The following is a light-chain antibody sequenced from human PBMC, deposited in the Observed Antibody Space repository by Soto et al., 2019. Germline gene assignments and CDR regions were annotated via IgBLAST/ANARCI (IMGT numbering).Light chain of an antibody. CDR3: QKYNSGPLT. Sequence: DVQMTQSPSSLSESVGDRVTITCRASQGISNFVAWYQQIAGKVPKLLIHSASTLQSGVPSRFSGSGSGTDFTLTISSLQPEDVAIYYCQKYNSGPLTFGGGTKVEIK. J-gene: IGKJ4*01. CDR1: QGISNF. CDR2: SAS. V-gene: IGKV1-27*01.